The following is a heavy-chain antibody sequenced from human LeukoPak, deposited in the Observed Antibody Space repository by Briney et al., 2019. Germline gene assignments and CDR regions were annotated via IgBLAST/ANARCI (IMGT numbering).Heavy chain of an antibody. J-gene: IGHJ4*02. V-gene: IGHV4-61*02. CDR2: IYTSGST. CDR3: AREADWGSFFDY. CDR1: GGSISSGSYY. Sequence: SQTLSLTCTVSGGSISSGSYYWSWIRQPAGKGLEWIGRIYTSGSTNYNPSLKSRVTISVDTSKNHFSLRVSSVTAADTAVYYCAREADWGSFFDYWGQGTLVTVSS. D-gene: IGHD3-9*01.